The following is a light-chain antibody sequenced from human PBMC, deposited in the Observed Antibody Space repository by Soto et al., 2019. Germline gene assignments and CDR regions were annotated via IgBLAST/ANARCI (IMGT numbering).Light chain of an antibody. CDR3: QQYGTSPRT. Sequence: EIVLTQSPGSLSLSPGERGTLSWRASQRVRSSYLAWYQQKLGQAPRLLIYGVSNMATGIPDRFSGSGSGTDFTLTISRLESEDFAVYYCQQYGTSPRTFGQGTKVEIK. CDR2: GVS. CDR1: QRVRSSY. J-gene: IGKJ1*01. V-gene: IGKV3-20*01.